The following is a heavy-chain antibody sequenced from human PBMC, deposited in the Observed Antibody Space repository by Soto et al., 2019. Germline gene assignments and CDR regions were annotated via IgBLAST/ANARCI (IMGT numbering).Heavy chain of an antibody. CDR1: GFTFSSYG. CDR3: AKSTFESLWFGELYYFDY. CDR2: ISYDGSNK. V-gene: IGHV3-30*18. D-gene: IGHD3-10*01. J-gene: IGHJ4*02. Sequence: QVQLVESGGGVVQPGRSLRLSCAASGFTFSSYGMHWVRQAPGKGLEWVAVISYDGSNKYYADSVKGRFTISRDNSKNTLYLQMNSLRAEDTAVYYCAKSTFESLWFGELYYFDYWGQGTLVTVSS.